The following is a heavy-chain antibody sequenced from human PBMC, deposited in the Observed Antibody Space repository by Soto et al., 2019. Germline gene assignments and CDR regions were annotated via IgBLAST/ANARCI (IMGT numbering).Heavy chain of an antibody. CDR1: GFNVSTTY. CDR2: IYSGGTT. J-gene: IGHJ4*02. D-gene: IGHD3-22*01. CDR3: ARDRSGDSSGYYGWD. V-gene: IGHV3-53*01. Sequence: EVQLVESGGGLIQSGGSLRLSCAASGFNVSTTYMAWVRQAPGKGLEWVSIIYSGGTTYYADSVKGRFTISRDNSKNTLYLKMNSLRVDDTAVYYCARDRSGDSSGYYGWDWGQGTLVLVSS.